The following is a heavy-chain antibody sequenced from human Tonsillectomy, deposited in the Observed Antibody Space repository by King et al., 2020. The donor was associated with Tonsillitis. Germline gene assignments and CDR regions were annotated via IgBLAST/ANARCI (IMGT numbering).Heavy chain of an antibody. CDR1: GFTFSRYA. CDR2: LSSNGGST. Sequence: QLVQSGGGLVQPGGSLRLSCAASGFTFSRYAMHWVRQAPGKGLEYVLSLSSNGGSTYYSNSLKGRFTISRDNSKNTLYLQMGRLRAEDMAVYYCARDRGSSSSWYFALWGRGTLVTVSS. J-gene: IGHJ2*01. D-gene: IGHD6-6*01. CDR3: ARDRGSSSSWYFAL. V-gene: IGHV3-64*01.